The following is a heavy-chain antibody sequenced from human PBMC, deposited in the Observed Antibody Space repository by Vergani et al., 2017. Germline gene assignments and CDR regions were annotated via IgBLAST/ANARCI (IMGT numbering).Heavy chain of an antibody. CDR1: GFTFSSYG. D-gene: IGHD3-22*01. Sequence: QVQLVESGGGVVQPGRSLRLSCAASGFTFSSYGMHWVRQAPGKGLEWVAVIWYDGSNKYYADSVKGRFTISRDNSKNTLYLQMNSLRAEDTAVYYCARGRTYNYYDSSGYYYVRVYFDYWGQGTLVTVSS. CDR2: IWYDGSNK. CDR3: ARGRTYNYYDSSGYYYVRVYFDY. J-gene: IGHJ4*02. V-gene: IGHV3-33*01.